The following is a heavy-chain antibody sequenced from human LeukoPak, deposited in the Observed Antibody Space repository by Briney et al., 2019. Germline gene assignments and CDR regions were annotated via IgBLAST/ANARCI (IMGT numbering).Heavy chain of an antibody. V-gene: IGHV3-48*01. CDR3: ARDLRTAMVTFAFDI. Sequence: GGSLRLSCAASGFTFSSYSMNWVRQAPGKGLEWVSYISSSSSTIYYADSVKGRFTISRDNAKNSLYLQMNSLRAEDTAVYYCARDLRTAMVTFAFDIWGQGTMVTVSS. J-gene: IGHJ3*02. CDR2: ISSSSSTI. D-gene: IGHD5-18*01. CDR1: GFTFSSYS.